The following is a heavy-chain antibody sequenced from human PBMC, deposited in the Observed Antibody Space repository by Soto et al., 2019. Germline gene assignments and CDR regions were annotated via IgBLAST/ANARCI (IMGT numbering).Heavy chain of an antibody. V-gene: IGHV1-69*06. CDR3: ARTYYYGSGSYYPYYYYGMDV. J-gene: IGHJ6*02. D-gene: IGHD3-10*01. CDR1: GGTFSSYA. Sequence: QVQLVQSGAEVKKPGSSVKVSCKASGGTFSSYAISWVRQAPGQGLEWMGGIIPIFGTANYAQKFQGRVTITADKSTSTAYMELSSLRSEATAVYYCARTYYYGSGSYYPYYYYGMDVWGQGTTVTVSS. CDR2: IIPIFGTA.